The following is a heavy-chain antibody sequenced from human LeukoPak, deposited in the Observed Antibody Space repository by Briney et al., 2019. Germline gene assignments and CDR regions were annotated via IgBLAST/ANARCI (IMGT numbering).Heavy chain of an antibody. CDR3: ARQRDPKVRGVITYYFDY. Sequence: ASVKVSCKASGYTFTGYYMHWVRQAPGQGLEWMGWINPNSGGTNYAQKFQGRVTMTRDTSTSTVYMELSSLRSEDTAVYYCARQRDPKVRGVITYYFDYWGQGTLVTVSS. CDR1: GYTFTGYY. CDR2: INPNSGGT. V-gene: IGHV1-2*02. D-gene: IGHD3-10*01. J-gene: IGHJ4*02.